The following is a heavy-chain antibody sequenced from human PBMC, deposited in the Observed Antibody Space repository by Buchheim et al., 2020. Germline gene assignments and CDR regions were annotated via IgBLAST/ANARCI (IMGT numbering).Heavy chain of an antibody. J-gene: IGHJ4*02. D-gene: IGHD4-23*01. Sequence: QVQLVQSGAEVKKPGSSVKVSCKASGGTFSSYTISWVRQAPGQGLEWMGRIIPILGIANYAQKFQGRVTITADKSPSTANMELGRLRSENTAVDYCARDGFRPTVAIDYWGQGTL. CDR3: ARDGFRPTVAIDY. CDR2: IIPILGIA. V-gene: IGHV1-69*08. CDR1: GGTFSSYT.